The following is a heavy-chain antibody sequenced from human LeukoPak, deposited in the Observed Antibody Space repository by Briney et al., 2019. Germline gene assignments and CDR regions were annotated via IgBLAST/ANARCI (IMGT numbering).Heavy chain of an antibody. V-gene: IGHV3-48*03. J-gene: IGHJ3*02. D-gene: IGHD6-13*01. Sequence: GGSLRLSCEASGFTFSSYEMNWVRQAPGKGLEWVSYISSSGRTKYYADSVKGRFTISRDNAKNSLYLQMNSLRAEDTAVYYCARESGIAASSGFAFDIWGQGTMVTVSS. CDR2: ISSSGRTK. CDR1: GFTFSSYE. CDR3: ARESGIAASSGFAFDI.